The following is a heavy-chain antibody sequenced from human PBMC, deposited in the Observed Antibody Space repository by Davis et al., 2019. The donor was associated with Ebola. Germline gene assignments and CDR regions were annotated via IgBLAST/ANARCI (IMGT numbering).Heavy chain of an antibody. CDR3: ASLPTVLAAPY. Sequence: GESLKISCAASGFTFSSYSMNWVRQAPGKGLEWVSSISSSSSYIYYADSVKGRFTISRDNAKNSLYLQMNSLRAEDTAVYYCASLPTVLAAPYWGQGTLVTVSS. D-gene: IGHD6-13*01. J-gene: IGHJ4*02. V-gene: IGHV3-21*01. CDR1: GFTFSSYS. CDR2: ISSSSSYI.